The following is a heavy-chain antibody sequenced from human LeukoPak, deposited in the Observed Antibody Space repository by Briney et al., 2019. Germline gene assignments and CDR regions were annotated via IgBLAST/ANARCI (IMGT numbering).Heavy chain of an antibody. D-gene: IGHD2-2*02. V-gene: IGHV3-48*01. Sequence: PGGSLRLSCAASGFTFSSYSMNWVRQAPGKGLEWVSYISSNSSTIYYADSVKGRFTISRDNAKNSLYLQMNSLRAEDTAVYYCARYCSSTSCYTPDAFDIWRQGTMVTVSS. CDR3: ARYCSSTSCYTPDAFDI. J-gene: IGHJ3*02. CDR1: GFTFSSYS. CDR2: ISSNSSTI.